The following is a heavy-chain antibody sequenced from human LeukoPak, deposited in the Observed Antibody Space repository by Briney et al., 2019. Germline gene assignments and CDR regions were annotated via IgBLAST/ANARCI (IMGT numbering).Heavy chain of an antibody. J-gene: IGHJ6*03. CDR3: ARAASYYYYYYMDV. CDR2: MNPNSGNT. CDR1: GYTFTSYD. Sequence: VASVKVSCKASGYTFTSYDINWVRQATGQGLEWMGWMNPNSGNTGYEQKFQGRVTMTRNTSISPAYMELRSLRSEDTAVYYCARAASYYYYYYMDVWGKGTTVTVSS. V-gene: IGHV1-8*01.